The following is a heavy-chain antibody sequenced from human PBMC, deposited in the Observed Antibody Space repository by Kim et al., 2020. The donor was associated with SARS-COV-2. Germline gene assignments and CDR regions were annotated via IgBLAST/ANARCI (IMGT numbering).Heavy chain of an antibody. CDR2: IRSKAHGGTT. Sequence: GGSLRLSCTASGFTFGDYAMSWVRQAPGKGLEWVGFIRSKAHGGTTEYAAYVKGRFTIPRDDSKSIAYLQMNSLKTEDTAVYYCTRVHNWNYFDYWGQG. D-gene: IGHD1-20*01. CDR3: TRVHNWNYFDY. CDR1: GFTFGDYA. V-gene: IGHV3-49*04. J-gene: IGHJ4*02.